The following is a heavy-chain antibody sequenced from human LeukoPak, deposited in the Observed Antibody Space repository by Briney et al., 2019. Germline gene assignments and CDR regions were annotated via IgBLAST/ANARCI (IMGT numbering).Heavy chain of an antibody. Sequence: GGSLRLSCAASGLTFSSHWMHWVRQAPGKGLVWVSRITNDGSSTTYADSVKGRFTISRDNSRNTLYLQMNSLRAEDTAVYYCARVPYYDFWSGYYFDYWGQGTLVTVSS. CDR2: ITNDGSST. CDR1: GLTFSSHW. V-gene: IGHV3-74*01. J-gene: IGHJ4*02. D-gene: IGHD3-3*01. CDR3: ARVPYYDFWSGYYFDY.